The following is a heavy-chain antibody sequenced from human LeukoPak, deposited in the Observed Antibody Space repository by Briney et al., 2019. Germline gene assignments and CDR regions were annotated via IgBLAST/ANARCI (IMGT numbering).Heavy chain of an antibody. D-gene: IGHD6-13*01. CDR2: IYTSGSI. J-gene: IGHJ4*02. CDR3: ARDREAYSTRTSDFDY. CDR1: GGSISNYY. V-gene: IGHV4-4*07. Sequence: SETLSLTCTVSGGSISNYYWSWIRQPAGKGLEWIGRIYTSGSINYNPSLKSRVTMSVDTSKNQFSLKLSSVTAADTAVYYCARDREAYSTRTSDFDYWGQGTLVTVSS.